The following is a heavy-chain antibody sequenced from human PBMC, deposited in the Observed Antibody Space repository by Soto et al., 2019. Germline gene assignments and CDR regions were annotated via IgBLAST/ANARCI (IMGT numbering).Heavy chain of an antibody. V-gene: IGHV3-23*01. Sequence: GESLKISCAGSGFTFSTYAMSWVRQAPGKGLEWVSATSGSGGSTYYADSVKGRFTISRDNSKNTLYLQMNSLRAEDTAVYYCAKEIYGGNFDYWGQGTLVTVSS. CDR3: AKEIYGGNFDY. CDR2: TSGSGGST. D-gene: IGHD4-17*01. CDR1: GFTFSTYA. J-gene: IGHJ4*02.